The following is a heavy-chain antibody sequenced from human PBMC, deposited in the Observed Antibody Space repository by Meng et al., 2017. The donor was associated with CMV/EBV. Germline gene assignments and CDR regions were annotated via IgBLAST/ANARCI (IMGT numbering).Heavy chain of an antibody. Sequence: SVKVSCKTSGGTFSSYAFIWVRQAPGQGLEWMAGIVPIFGTTDYAQKFQGRVALTTDESTSTAYMELSSLTSEDTAVYYCARSSQWLLPNLDHWGQGTLVTVSS. V-gene: IGHV1-69*05. D-gene: IGHD6-19*01. CDR2: IVPIFGTT. J-gene: IGHJ4*02. CDR3: ARSSQWLLPNLDH. CDR1: GGTFSSYA.